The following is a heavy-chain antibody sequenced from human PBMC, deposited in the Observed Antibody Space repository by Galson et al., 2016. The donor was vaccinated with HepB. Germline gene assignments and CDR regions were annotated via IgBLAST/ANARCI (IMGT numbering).Heavy chain of an antibody. V-gene: IGHV3-23*01. Sequence: SLRLSCAASGFTFKNYAMAWVRQAPGKGLEWVSVITDNGINKWYLDSVKGRFTISRDNSKNTLYLQMNSLRAEDTAPYYCAKGPLGTCTGATSYPLDSWGQGTLVTVAS. CDR1: GFTFKNYA. J-gene: IGHJ4*02. CDR2: ITDNGINK. D-gene: IGHD2-8*02. CDR3: AKGPLGTCTGATSYPLDS.